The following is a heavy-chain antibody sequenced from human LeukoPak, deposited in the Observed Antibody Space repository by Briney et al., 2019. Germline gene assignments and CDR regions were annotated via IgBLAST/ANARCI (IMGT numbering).Heavy chain of an antibody. CDR3: ARTRAFGGNTPRAFDI. D-gene: IGHD4-23*01. CDR1: GGPISSYS. J-gene: IGHJ3*02. Sequence: PSETLSLTCTVSGGPISSYSWSWIRQPPGKGLEWIGYISYSGSTSYNPSLKSRVTISVDTSKNQFSLKLSSMTAADTAVFYCARTRAFGGNTPRAFDIWGQGTMVTVSS. CDR2: ISYSGST. V-gene: IGHV4-59*01.